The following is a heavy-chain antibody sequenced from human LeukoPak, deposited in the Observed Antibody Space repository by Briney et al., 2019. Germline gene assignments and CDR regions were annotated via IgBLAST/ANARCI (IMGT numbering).Heavy chain of an antibody. J-gene: IGHJ2*01. Sequence: PGGSLRLSCAASGFSFSNYWMHWVRQAPGKGLVWVSRINSDGSSTIYAESVKGRFTISRDNAKNTLYLQMNSLRVEDTAVYYCARVHVNWYLDLWGRGTLVTVS. CDR1: GFSFSNYW. CDR3: ARVHVNWYLDL. V-gene: IGHV3-74*01. D-gene: IGHD3-16*01. CDR2: INSDGSST.